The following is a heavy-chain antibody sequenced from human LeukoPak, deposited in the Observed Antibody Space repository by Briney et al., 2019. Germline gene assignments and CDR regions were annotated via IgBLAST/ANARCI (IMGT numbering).Heavy chain of an antibody. J-gene: IGHJ5*02. D-gene: IGHD5-24*01. V-gene: IGHV1-46*01. CDR2: ISPSGGST. CDR3: ARDNSVRDEAWWFNP. Sequence: ASVKVSCKASGYSFTSYDLNWVRQATGQGLEWMGVISPSGGSTTYAQKFQGRVTLTRDMSTSTDYLELSSLRSEDTAVYYCARDNSVRDEAWWFNPWGQGTLVTVSS. CDR1: GYSFTSYD.